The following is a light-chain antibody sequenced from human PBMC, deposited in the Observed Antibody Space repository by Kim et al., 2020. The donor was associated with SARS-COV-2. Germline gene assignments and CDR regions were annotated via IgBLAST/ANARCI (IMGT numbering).Light chain of an antibody. Sequence: DIQMTQSPSSLSASVGDRVTITCRASQSMSNYLNWYQQKPGKAPKVLIYGASSLQSGVPSRFSGSGSGTDFTLTISSLQPEDFATYYCQQSYSLPITFGQGTRLELN. J-gene: IGKJ5*01. CDR2: GAS. V-gene: IGKV1-39*01. CDR1: QSMSNY. CDR3: QQSYSLPIT.